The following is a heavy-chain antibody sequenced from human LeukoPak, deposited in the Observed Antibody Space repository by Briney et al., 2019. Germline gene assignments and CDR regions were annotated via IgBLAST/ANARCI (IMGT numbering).Heavy chain of an antibody. J-gene: IGHJ6*02. Sequence: GGSLRLSCAASGFTFSSYAMHWVRQAPGKGLEWVAVISYDGSNKYYADSVKGRFTISRDNAKNSLYLQMNSLRAEDTAVYYCAREGGSGYPSRFHYGMDVWGQGTTVTVSS. CDR2: ISYDGSNK. D-gene: IGHD3-22*01. CDR3: AREGGSGYPSRFHYGMDV. V-gene: IGHV3-30-3*01. CDR1: GFTFSSYA.